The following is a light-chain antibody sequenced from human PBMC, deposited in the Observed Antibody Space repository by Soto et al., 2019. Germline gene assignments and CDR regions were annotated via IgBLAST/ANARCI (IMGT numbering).Light chain of an antibody. Sequence: EIVLTQSPGTLSLSPGERATLSCRASQSVSSTSLAWYQQKPGQPPRLLIYGASTRATGIPDRFSGSGSGTDFTLTIIRLEPEDFAVYYCQQYGGSPTTFGQGTKVEIK. V-gene: IGKV3-20*01. CDR3: QQYGGSPTT. CDR2: GAS. J-gene: IGKJ1*01. CDR1: QSVSSTS.